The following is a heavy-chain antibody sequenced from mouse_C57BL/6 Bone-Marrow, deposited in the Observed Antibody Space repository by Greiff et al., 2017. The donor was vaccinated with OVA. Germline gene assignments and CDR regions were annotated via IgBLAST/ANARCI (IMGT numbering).Heavy chain of an antibody. CDR3: ARAAGWSLAD. CDR1: GYSITSGYY. J-gene: IGHJ3*01. V-gene: IGHV3-6*01. D-gene: IGHD2-3*01. CDR2: ISYDGSN. Sequence: EVKLVESGPGLVKPSQSLSLTCSVTGYSITSGYYWNWIRQFPGNKLEWMGYISYDGSNNYNPSLKNRISITRDTSKNQFFLKLNSVTTEDTATYYCARAAGWSLADWGQGTLVTVSA.